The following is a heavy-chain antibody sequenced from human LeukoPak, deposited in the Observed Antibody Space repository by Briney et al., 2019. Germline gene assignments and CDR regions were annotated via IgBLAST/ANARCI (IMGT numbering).Heavy chain of an antibody. CDR1: GFTFSSYG. V-gene: IGHV3-30*18. J-gene: IGHJ4*02. D-gene: IGHD6-19*01. CDR3: AKDSPQVAGTYFDY. CDR2: ISYDGSNK. Sequence: GGSLRLSCAASGFTFSSYGMLWVRQAPGKGLEWVAVISYDGSNKYYADSVKGRFTISRDNSKNTLYLQMNSLRAEDTAVYYCAKDSPQVAGTYFDYWGQGTLVTVSS.